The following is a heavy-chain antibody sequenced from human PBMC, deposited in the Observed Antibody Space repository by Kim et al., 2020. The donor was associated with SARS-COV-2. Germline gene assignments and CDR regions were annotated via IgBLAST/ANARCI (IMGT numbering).Heavy chain of an antibody. V-gene: IGHV4-31*02. J-gene: IGHJ4*02. CDR3: ARASGRLRPGDY. Sequence: SYNPSLKSRVTISVDPSKNQFSRKLSSVTAADTAVYYCARASGRLRPGDYWGQGTLVTVSS. D-gene: IGHD3-16*01.